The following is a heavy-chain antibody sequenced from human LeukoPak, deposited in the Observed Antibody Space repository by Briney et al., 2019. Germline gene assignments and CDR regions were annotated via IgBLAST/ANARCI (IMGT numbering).Heavy chain of an antibody. D-gene: IGHD6-19*01. CDR3: GREGVIGVAGTSFDP. CDR2: ISHSGTT. V-gene: IGHV4-59*02. J-gene: IGHJ5*02. CDR1: GFTVSRNY. Sequence: LRLSCAASGFTVSRNYMSWIRQTPEKGLEWIGYISHSGTTNYNPSLKSRFTISVDTSKNQFYLKVKSVTAADTAVYYCGREGVIGVAGTSFDPWGQGTLVTVSS.